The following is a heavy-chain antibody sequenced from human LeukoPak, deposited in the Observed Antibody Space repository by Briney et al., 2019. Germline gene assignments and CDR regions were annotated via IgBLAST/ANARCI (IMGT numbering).Heavy chain of an antibody. V-gene: IGHV3-30*18. D-gene: IGHD3-22*01. J-gene: IGHJ4*02. Sequence: GGSLRLSCPASGFTFSSYGMHWVRQAPGKGLDWVAVISNDGSNKYYADSVKGRFTISRDNSKNTLYLQMNSLRAEGTAVYYCAKAVTYYYYDSSGPSDYWGQGTLVTVSS. CDR2: ISNDGSNK. CDR3: AKAVTYYYYDSSGPSDY. CDR1: GFTFSSYG.